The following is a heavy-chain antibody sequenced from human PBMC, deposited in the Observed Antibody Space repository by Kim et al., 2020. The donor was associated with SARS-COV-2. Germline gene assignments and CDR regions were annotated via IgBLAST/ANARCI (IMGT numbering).Heavy chain of an antibody. D-gene: IGHD4-17*01. Sequence: GASLKISCTGSGYTFSSHWITWVRQMPGKGLEWMGRIDLRDSYTTYSPSFQGHVSISADKSINTAYLQWTSLKASDTAIYYCARGSDYDYWGQGTLVTVSS. V-gene: IGHV5-10-1*01. CDR3: ARGSDYDY. J-gene: IGHJ4*02. CDR2: IDLRDSYT. CDR1: GYTFSSHW.